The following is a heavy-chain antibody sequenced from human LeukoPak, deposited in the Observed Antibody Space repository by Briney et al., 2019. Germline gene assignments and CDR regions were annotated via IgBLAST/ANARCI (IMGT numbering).Heavy chain of an antibody. Sequence: AASVKVSCKASGYTFTGYYMHWVRQAPGQGLEWMGWINPNSGGTNYAQKFQDRVTMTRDTSITTAYMELSRLRSDDTAVYYCARDIGYSSGWTGRSYYFDYWGQGTLVTVSS. D-gene: IGHD6-19*01. V-gene: IGHV1-2*02. CDR1: GYTFTGYY. CDR2: INPNSGGT. J-gene: IGHJ4*02. CDR3: ARDIGYSSGWTGRSYYFDY.